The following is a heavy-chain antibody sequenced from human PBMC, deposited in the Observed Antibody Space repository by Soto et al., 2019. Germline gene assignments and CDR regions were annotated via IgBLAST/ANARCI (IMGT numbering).Heavy chain of an antibody. CDR1: GFDFGDYY. CDR3: VRPYYSSSWFPFDR. J-gene: IGHJ4*02. Sequence: PGGSLRLSCTASGFDFGDYYMSWIRQAPGKGLEWVSYIDCDDGTTYYTDSVKGRFTISRDNAKNSLYLQMNSLRVEDTALYYCVRPYYSSSWFPFDRWGQGTLVTVSS. CDR2: IDCDDGTT. V-gene: IGHV3-11*01. D-gene: IGHD6-13*01.